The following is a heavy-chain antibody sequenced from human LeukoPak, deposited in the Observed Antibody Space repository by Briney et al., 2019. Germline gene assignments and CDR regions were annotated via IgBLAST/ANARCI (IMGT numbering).Heavy chain of an antibody. V-gene: IGHV3-23*01. J-gene: IGHJ4*02. CDR2: LSDSGESK. CDR3: AKNSGTYFY. Sequence: GGFLRLSCAASGFTFSDHGMNWVRQAPGKGLEWFSNLSDSGESKYYADSVKGRFTISRDNSENTVYLQMDSLRADDTAVYYCAKNSGTYFYWGQGTRVTVSS. D-gene: IGHD1-26*01. CDR1: GFTFSDHG.